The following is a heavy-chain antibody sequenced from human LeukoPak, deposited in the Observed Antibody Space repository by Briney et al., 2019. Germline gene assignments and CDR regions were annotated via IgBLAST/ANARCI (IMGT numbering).Heavy chain of an antibody. CDR3: ARDRTAEAGNDYYMGV. CDR1: GFTFDDYT. V-gene: IGHV3-43*01. D-gene: IGHD6-13*01. CDR2: ITWDGFKT. J-gene: IGHJ6*03. Sequence: GGSLRLSCGASGFTFDDYTMHWVRQPPGKGLEWISLITWDGFKTYYADSVRGRFTIYSDNSQNSLFMRVNSLRPEDTALYYCARDRTAEAGNDYYMGVWGNGTTVIVSS.